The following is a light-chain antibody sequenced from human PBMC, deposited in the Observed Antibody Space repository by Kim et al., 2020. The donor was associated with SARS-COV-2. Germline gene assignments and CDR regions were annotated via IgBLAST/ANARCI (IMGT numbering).Light chain of an antibody. CDR3: QQRSDWPLT. Sequence: EIVLTQSPATLSLSPGERATLSCRASQSVSSYLAWYQQKPAQAPRLLIYAASNRATGIPARFSGSGSGTDFTLTISSLDPEDFAVYYCQQRSDWPLTFGGGTKVDIK. CDR2: AAS. V-gene: IGKV3-11*01. J-gene: IGKJ4*01. CDR1: QSVSSY.